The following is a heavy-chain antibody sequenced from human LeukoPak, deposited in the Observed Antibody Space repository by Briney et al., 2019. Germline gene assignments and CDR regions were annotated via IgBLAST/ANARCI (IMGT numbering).Heavy chain of an antibody. CDR3: AHRLPYGELDWFDP. J-gene: IGHJ5*02. D-gene: IGHD1-7*01. Sequence: KASGPTLVNPTQTLTLTCTFSGFSLSTSGVGVGWNRQPPGKALEWLALIYWNDDKRYSPSLKSRLTITKDTSKNQVVLTMTNMDPVDTATYYCAHRLPYGELDWFDPWGQGTLVTVSS. CDR1: GFSLSTSGVG. CDR2: IYWNDDK. V-gene: IGHV2-5*01.